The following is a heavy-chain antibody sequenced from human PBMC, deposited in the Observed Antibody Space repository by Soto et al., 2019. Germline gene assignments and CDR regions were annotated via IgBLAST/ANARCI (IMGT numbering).Heavy chain of an antibody. V-gene: IGHV1-2*04. D-gene: IGHD2-2*01. CDR2: INPNSGGT. J-gene: IGHJ5*02. CDR3: ARGSEYCPSTSCPSYKWFDP. Sequence: QVQLVQSGAEVKKPGASVKVSCKASGYTFTGYYIHWVRQAPGQGLEWMGWINPNSGGTNYAQKFQGWVTMTRDTALSPVYMGLRRLRSDDTAVYYCARGSEYCPSTSCPSYKWFDPWGQGTLVTVSS. CDR1: GYTFTGYY.